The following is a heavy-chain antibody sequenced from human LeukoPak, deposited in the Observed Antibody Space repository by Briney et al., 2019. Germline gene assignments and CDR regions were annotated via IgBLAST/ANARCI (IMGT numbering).Heavy chain of an antibody. CDR3: ARQAGQQLVFFFDY. J-gene: IGHJ4*02. V-gene: IGHV4-39*01. CDR1: GGSISSSSYY. CDR2: IYYSGST. D-gene: IGHD6-13*01. Sequence: SETLSLTCTVSGGSISSSSYYWGWIRQPPGKGLEWIGSIYYSGSTYYNPSLKSRVTISVDTSKNQFSLKLSSVTAADTAVYYCARQAGQQLVFFFDYWGQGTLVTVSS.